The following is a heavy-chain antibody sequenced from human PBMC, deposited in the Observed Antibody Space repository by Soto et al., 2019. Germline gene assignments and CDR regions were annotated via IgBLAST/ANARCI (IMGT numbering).Heavy chain of an antibody. CDR3: ARGPLEWLLYDAFDI. CDR2: IYYSGST. Sequence: SETLSLTCTVSGGSISSYYWSWVRQPPGKGLEWIGYIYYSGSTNYNPSLKSRVTISVDTSKNQFSLKLSSVTAADTAVYYCARGPLEWLLYDAFDIWGQGTMVTVSS. D-gene: IGHD3-3*01. J-gene: IGHJ3*02. V-gene: IGHV4-59*01. CDR1: GGSISSYY.